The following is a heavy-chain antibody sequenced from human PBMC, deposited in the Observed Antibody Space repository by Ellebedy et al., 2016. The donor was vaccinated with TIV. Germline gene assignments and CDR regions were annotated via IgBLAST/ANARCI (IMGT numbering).Heavy chain of an antibody. D-gene: IGHD6-13*01. CDR2: MNPNSGNT. CDR1: GYTFTDYY. V-gene: IGHV1-8*01. J-gene: IGHJ4*02. CDR3: ARVRTVESSSWYVN. Sequence: AASVKVSCKASGYTFTDYYIHWVRQATGQGLEWMGWMNPNSGNTGYAQKFQGRVTMTRNASVSTAYMELSRLRSEDTAVYYCARVRTVESSSWYVNWGQGTLVTVSS.